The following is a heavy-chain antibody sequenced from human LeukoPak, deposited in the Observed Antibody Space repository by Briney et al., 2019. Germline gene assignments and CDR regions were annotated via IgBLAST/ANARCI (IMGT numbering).Heavy chain of an antibody. V-gene: IGHV4-59*01. D-gene: IGHD2-2*01. CDR2: IYYSGST. CDR1: GGSISSYY. CDR3: ARDQLVYCSSTSCCDYYYYYMDV. Sequence: SETLSLTCTVSGGSISSYYWSWIRQPPGKGLEWIGYIYYSGSTNYNPSLKSRVTISVDTSKNQFSLKLSSVTAADTAVYYCARDQLVYCSSTSCCDYYYYYMDVWGKGTTVTVSS. J-gene: IGHJ6*03.